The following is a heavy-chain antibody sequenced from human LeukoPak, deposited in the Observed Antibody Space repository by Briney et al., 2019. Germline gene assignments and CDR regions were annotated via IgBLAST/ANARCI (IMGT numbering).Heavy chain of an antibody. Sequence: SETLSLTCAVYGGSFSGYYWSWIRQPPGKGLEWIGNIFYSGSTYYSPSLKSRVTISVDTSKNQFSLKLSSVTAADTAVYYCARSRVDRGWFDPWGQGTLVTVSS. CDR3: ARSRVDRGWFDP. V-gene: IGHV4-34*12. D-gene: IGHD1-14*01. CDR2: IFYSGST. CDR1: GGSFSGYY. J-gene: IGHJ5*02.